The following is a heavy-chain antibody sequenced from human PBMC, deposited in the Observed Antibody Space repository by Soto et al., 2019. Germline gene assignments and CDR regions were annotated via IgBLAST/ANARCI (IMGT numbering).Heavy chain of an antibody. Sequence: PSETLSLTCSVSGDSISSYYWTWFRQPAGKGLEWIGHVKTTGRTNYNPSLESRVTMSVDTFRNQIYLKVVSVTAADTAVYFCAKVEPRVGITSGWGQGTRVTVSS. CDR1: GDSISSYY. CDR2: VKTTGRT. V-gene: IGHV4-4*07. J-gene: IGHJ4*02. CDR3: AKVEPRVGITSG. D-gene: IGHD3-22*01.